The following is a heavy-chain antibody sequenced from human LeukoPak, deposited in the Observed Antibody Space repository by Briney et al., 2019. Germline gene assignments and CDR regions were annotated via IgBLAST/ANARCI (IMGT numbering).Heavy chain of an antibody. CDR2: ISSYNGNT. D-gene: IGHD3-9*01. V-gene: IGHV1-18*01. Sequence: ASVNVSFKSSGYTFTSYGFSWVRQAPGQGLEWVGWISSYNGNTNYAQKLQGRVTMTTDTSTSTAYMELRSLRSDDTAVYYCARLPYDILTGYYPPDYWGQGTLVTVSS. CDR1: GYTFTSYG. CDR3: ARLPYDILTGYYPPDY. J-gene: IGHJ4*02.